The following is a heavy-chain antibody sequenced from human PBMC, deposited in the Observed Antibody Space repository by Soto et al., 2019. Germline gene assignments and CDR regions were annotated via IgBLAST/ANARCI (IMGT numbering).Heavy chain of an antibody. CDR1: GGSISSYY. Sequence: SETLSLTCTVSGGSISSYYWSWIRQPPGKGLEWIGYIYYSGSTNYNPSLKSRVTISVDTSKNQFSLKLSSVTAADTAVYYCARHGSVNYDFWSGYYLDYWGQGTLVTVSS. D-gene: IGHD3-3*01. V-gene: IGHV4-59*08. CDR2: IYYSGST. J-gene: IGHJ4*02. CDR3: ARHGSVNYDFWSGYYLDY.